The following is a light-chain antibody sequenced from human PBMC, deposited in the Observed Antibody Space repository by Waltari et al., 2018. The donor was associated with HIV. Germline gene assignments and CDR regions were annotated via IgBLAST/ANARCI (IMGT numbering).Light chain of an antibody. CDR2: AAS. J-gene: IGKJ3*01. V-gene: IGKV1-9*01. CDR1: QGISSK. Sequence: DSQLTQSPSWLCASVGDRVTIPCRASQGISSKLAWYQQKPGQAPTLLIYAASSLPTGVPSRFSGSGSGTEFTLTVRRLQPEDFATYFCQHLNSFPPFTFGPGTTVDVK. CDR3: QHLNSFPPFT.